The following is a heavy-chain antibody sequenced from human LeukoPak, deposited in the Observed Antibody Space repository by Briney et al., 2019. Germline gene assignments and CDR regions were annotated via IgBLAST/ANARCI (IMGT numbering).Heavy chain of an antibody. CDR2: INPSGGST. V-gene: IGHV1-46*01. CDR3: ARASGSYQEFDY. J-gene: IGHJ4*02. CDR1: GYIFTSYN. Sequence: GASVKVSCKTSGYIFTSYNMHWVRQAPGRGLEWMGIINPSGGSTRYAQKFQGRVTMTRDTSTSTFYMELSSLRSEDTAMYYCARASGSYQEFDYWGQGTLVTVSS. D-gene: IGHD1-26*01.